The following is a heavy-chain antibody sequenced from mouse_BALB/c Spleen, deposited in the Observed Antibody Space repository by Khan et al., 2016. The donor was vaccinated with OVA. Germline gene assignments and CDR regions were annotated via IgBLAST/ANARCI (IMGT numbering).Heavy chain of an antibody. CDR3: ARSTYRYAFVY. V-gene: IGHV3-8*02. CDR2: IIYTGYT. Sequence: EVQLQESGPSLVKPSQTLSLTCSVTGDSITSGYWNWIRKFPGNKLEYMGYIIYTGYTYYNPSLKSRISITRHTSKNQYYLQLSALTDEDTSTYYSARSTYRYAFVYWGQGTLVTVSA. J-gene: IGHJ3*01. D-gene: IGHD2-12*01. CDR1: GDSITSGY.